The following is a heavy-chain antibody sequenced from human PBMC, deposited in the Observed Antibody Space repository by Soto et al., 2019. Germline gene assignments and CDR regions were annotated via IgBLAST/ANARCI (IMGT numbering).Heavy chain of an antibody. CDR1: GGSFSGYY. D-gene: IGHD6-19*01. J-gene: IGHJ4*02. V-gene: IGHV4-34*01. Sequence: SETLSLTCAVYGGSFSGYYWSWIRQPPGKGLEWIGEINHSGSTNYNPSPKSRVTISVDTSKNQFSLKLSSVTAADTAVYYCARRSSGWFTNLKFGYYFDYWGQGTLVTVSS. CDR3: ARRSSGWFTNLKFGYYFDY. CDR2: INHSGST.